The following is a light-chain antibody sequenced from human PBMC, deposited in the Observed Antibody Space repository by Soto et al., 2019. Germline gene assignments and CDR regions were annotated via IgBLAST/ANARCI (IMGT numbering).Light chain of an antibody. CDR3: QQDMSPVT. V-gene: IGKV3-20*01. CDR1: QTVDSTF. CDR2: GAS. Sequence: EIVLTQSPGSLSLSPRERATLSCRASQTVDSTFFAWYQKKPGQAPRLLIYGASKRATDIPDRFSGSGSGKYLPLTSSRVEDEDVALYYCQQDMSPVTFGQGTKVEIK. J-gene: IGKJ1*01.